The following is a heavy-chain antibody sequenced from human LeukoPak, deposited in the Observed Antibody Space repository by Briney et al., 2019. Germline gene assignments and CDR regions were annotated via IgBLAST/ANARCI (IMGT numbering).Heavy chain of an antibody. CDR2: ISDIGSI. Sequence: PSETLSLTCTVSGGSISSYYWSWIRQPPRKGLEWIAYISDIGSINYNPSLKSRVTISLDTSKNQLSLKLRSVTAADTAVYYCARGRTYYDFWSGYPPFVRQYYFDYWGQGTLVTVSS. CDR1: GGSISSYY. CDR3: ARGRTYYDFWSGYPPFVRQYYFDY. V-gene: IGHV4-59*12. J-gene: IGHJ4*02. D-gene: IGHD3-3*01.